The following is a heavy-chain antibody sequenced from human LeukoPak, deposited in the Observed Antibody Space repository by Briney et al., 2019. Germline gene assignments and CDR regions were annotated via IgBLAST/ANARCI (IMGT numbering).Heavy chain of an antibody. D-gene: IGHD6-19*01. J-gene: IGHJ3*02. CDR1: GYTFTSYS. V-gene: IGHV1-18*01. CDR2: ISAYNGNT. CDR3: ARFGLGKHIEVAGIPFDI. Sequence: ASVKVSCKASGYTFTSYSFSWVRQAPGQGLEWMGWISAYNGNTNYAQKFQGRVTMTTDTSTRTAYMELRSLRSDDTALYYCARFGLGKHIEVAGIPFDIWGQGTMVTVSS.